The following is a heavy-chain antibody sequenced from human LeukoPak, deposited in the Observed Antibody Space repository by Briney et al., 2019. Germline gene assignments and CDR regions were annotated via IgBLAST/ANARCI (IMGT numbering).Heavy chain of an antibody. Sequence: ASVKVSCKASDYTFTSYGISWVRQAPGQGLEWMGWISAYNGNTNYAQKLQGRVTMTTDTSTSTAYMELRSLRSDDTAVYYCARAGAVVAATKYFQHWGQGTLVTVSS. V-gene: IGHV1-18*01. D-gene: IGHD2-15*01. CDR3: ARAGAVVAATKYFQH. CDR1: DYTFTSYG. CDR2: ISAYNGNT. J-gene: IGHJ1*01.